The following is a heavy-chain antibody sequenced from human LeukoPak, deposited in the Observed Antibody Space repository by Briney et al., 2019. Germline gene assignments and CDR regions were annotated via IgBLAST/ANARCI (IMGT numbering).Heavy chain of an antibody. D-gene: IGHD6-19*01. CDR2: IWYDGSNK. CDR3: ARGRGSGWYDAFDI. J-gene: IGHJ3*02. V-gene: IGHV3-33*01. CDR1: GFTFSGHG. Sequence: GGSLRLSCAASGFTFSGHGMHWVRQAPGKGLEGVAVIWYDGSNKFYADSVRSRFTISRDNSKNILYVQMNSLRAEDTAVYYCARGRGSGWYDAFDIWGQGTMVTVSS.